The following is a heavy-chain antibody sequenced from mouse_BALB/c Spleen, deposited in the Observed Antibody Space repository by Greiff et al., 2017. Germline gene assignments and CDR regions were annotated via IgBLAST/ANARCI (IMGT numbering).Heavy chain of an antibody. V-gene: IGHV1-14*01. Sequence: VQLQQSGPELVKPGASVKMSCKASGYTFTSYVMHWVKQKPGQGLEWIGYINPYNDGTKYNEKFKGKATLTSDKSSSTAYMELSSLTSEDSAVYYCARSPNYDGSHYYAMDYWGQGTSVTVSS. J-gene: IGHJ4*01. CDR2: INPYNDGT. CDR3: ARSPNYDGSHYYAMDY. D-gene: IGHD1-1*01. CDR1: GYTFTSYV.